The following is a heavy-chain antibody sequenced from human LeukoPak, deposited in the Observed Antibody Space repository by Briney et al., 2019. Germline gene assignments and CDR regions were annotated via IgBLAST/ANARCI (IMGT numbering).Heavy chain of an antibody. CDR1: GFTFSGFE. D-gene: IGHD6-19*01. J-gene: IGHJ4*02. Sequence: PSGGSLRLSCAASGFTFSGFEMSWVRQAPGKGLEWVSAISGSGGSAYYADSVKGRFTISRDNSRNSLSLQMNSLRAEDTALYYCAKTGYSSGWYRIWDYWGQGTQVTVSS. CDR2: ISGSGGSA. CDR3: AKTGYSSGWYRIWDY. V-gene: IGHV3-23*01.